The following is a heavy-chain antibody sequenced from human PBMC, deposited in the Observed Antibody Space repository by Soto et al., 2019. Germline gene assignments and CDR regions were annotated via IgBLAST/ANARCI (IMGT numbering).Heavy chain of an antibody. CDR3: AGDSFRAIFGVMMVGYYGMDV. D-gene: IGHD3-3*01. V-gene: IGHV1-46*01. CDR1: GYTFTSYY. J-gene: IGHJ6*02. Sequence: ASVKVSCKASGYTFTSYYMHWVRQAPGQGLEWMGIINPSGVSTSYAQKFQGRVTMTRDTSTSTVYMELSSLRSEDTAAYYCAGDSFRAIFGVMMVGYYGMDVWGQGTTVTVSS. CDR2: INPSGVST.